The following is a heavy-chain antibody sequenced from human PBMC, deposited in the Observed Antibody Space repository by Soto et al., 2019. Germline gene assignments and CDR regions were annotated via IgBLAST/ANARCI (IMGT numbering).Heavy chain of an antibody. Sequence: GGSLRLSCAASGFTVSSNYMSWVRQAPRKGLEWVAVICSGGSTYYADSVKGRFTISRDNSKNTLYLQMNSLRAEDTAVYYCAKDISGSSWFSFFDYWGQGTLVTVSS. D-gene: IGHD6-13*01. CDR2: ICSGGST. CDR1: GFTVSSNY. J-gene: IGHJ4*02. V-gene: IGHV3-53*01. CDR3: AKDISGSSWFSFFDY.